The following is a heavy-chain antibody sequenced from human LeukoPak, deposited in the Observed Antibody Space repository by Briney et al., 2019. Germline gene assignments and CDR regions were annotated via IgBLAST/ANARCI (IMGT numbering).Heavy chain of an antibody. J-gene: IGHJ6*03. Sequence: GGSLRLSCAGSGFTFSNFWMSWVRQAPGKGLEWVANIKKDGSEIYYVDSVKGRFTISRDNAKNSLYLQMNSLRAEDTSLYYCAKDRSGYHFYYYMDGWGKGTTVTIS. D-gene: IGHD5-12*01. V-gene: IGHV3-7*03. CDR2: IKKDGSEI. CDR3: AKDRSGYHFYYYMDG. CDR1: GFTFSNFW.